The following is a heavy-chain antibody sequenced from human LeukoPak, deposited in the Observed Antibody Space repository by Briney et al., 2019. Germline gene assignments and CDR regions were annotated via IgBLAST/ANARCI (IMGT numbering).Heavy chain of an antibody. D-gene: IGHD3-10*01. CDR2: IYYSGST. CDR3: ARENDSGSYNWFDP. V-gene: IGHV4-59*01. J-gene: IGHJ5*02. Sequence: PSETLSLTCTVSGGSISSYYWSWIRQPPGKGLEWIGYIYYSGSTNYNPSLKSRVTISVDTSKNQFSLKLSSVTAADTAVYYCARENDSGSYNWFDPWGQGTLVTVSS. CDR1: GGSISSYY.